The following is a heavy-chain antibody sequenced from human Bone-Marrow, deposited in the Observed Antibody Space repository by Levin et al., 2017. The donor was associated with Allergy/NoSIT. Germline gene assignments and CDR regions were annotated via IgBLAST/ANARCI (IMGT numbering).Heavy chain of an antibody. D-gene: IGHD4-23*01. CDR1: GFTFTAYW. CDR3: ANYGGGSGRYYFDS. CDR2: IKQDGSKT. J-gene: IGHJ4*02. Sequence: GESLKISCVASGFTFTAYWMTWVRQAPGKGLEWVANIKQDGSKTLYVDSVKGRFTISRDNAKSSLYLQMNSLTVEDTAVYYCANYGGGSGRYYFDSWGQGTLVTVSS. V-gene: IGHV3-7*02.